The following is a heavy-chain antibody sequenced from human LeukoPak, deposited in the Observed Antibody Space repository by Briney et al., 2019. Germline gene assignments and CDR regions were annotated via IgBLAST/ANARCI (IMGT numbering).Heavy chain of an antibody. CDR2: INHSGST. J-gene: IGHJ4*02. CDR3: ARGRSTYCSGGSCYSAYGC. V-gene: IGHV4-34*01. D-gene: IGHD2-15*01. CDR1: GGSFSGYY. Sequence: PSETLSLTCAVYGGSFSGYYWSWIRQPPGKGLEWIGEINHSGSTNYNPSLKNRVTISVDTSKNQFSLKLSSVTAADTAVYYCARGRSTYCSGGSCYSAYGCWGQGTLVTVSS.